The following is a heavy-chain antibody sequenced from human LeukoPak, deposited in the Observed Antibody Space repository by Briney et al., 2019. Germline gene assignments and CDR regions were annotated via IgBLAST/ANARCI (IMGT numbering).Heavy chain of an antibody. CDR2: FDPEDGET. J-gene: IGHJ6*03. CDR3: ATVRFGIAAAGSSPPLYYYYMDV. D-gene: IGHD6-13*01. V-gene: IGHV1-24*01. CDR1: GYTLTELS. Sequence: ASVKVSCKVSGYTLTELSMHWVRQAPGKGLEWMGGFDPEDGETIYAQKFQGRVTMTEDTSTDTAYMELSSLRSEDTAVYYCATVRFGIAAAGSSPPLYYYYMDVWGKGTTVTVSS.